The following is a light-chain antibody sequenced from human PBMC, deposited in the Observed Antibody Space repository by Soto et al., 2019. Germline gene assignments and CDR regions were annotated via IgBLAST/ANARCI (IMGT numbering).Light chain of an antibody. V-gene: IGLV2-14*01. CDR1: TSDVGGYDY. J-gene: IGLJ1*01. CDR3: SSYLGSSTLSGI. Sequence: QSVLTQPASVSGSPGQSITVSCTGTTSDVGGYDYVAWYQQHPGKAPKLMIYDVSSRPSGVSNRFSGSKSGNTASLTISGLQAEDEAELYCSSYLGSSTLSGIFGTGTKVTVL. CDR2: DVS.